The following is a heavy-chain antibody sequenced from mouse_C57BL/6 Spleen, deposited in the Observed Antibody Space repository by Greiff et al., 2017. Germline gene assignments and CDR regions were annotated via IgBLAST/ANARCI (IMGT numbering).Heavy chain of an antibody. CDR1: GFTFSDYG. CDR3: ARPLFITTVVDAMDY. V-gene: IGHV5-17*01. Sequence: EVKLVESGGGLVKPGGSLKLSCAASGFTFSDYGMHWVRQAPEKGLEWVAYISSGSSTIYYADTVKGRFTISRDNAKNTLFLQMTGLRSEDTAMYYCARPLFITTVVDAMDYWGQGTSVTVSS. CDR2: ISSGSSTI. D-gene: IGHD1-1*01. J-gene: IGHJ4*01.